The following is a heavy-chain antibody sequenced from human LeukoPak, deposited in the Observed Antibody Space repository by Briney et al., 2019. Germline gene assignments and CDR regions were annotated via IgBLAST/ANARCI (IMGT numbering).Heavy chain of an antibody. J-gene: IGHJ3*02. D-gene: IGHD5-24*01. V-gene: IGHV4-59*08. CDR2: VFHSGTT. Sequence: SETLSLTCNVSGDSLTSHFWSWIRQTPGKGLEWIGYVFHSGTTNYSPSLKSRVTISLDTSKKQFHLRLASVTAADTAVYYCARRMATVTDAFDIWGRGTMVSVSS. CDR3: ARRMATVTDAFDI. CDR1: GDSLTSHF.